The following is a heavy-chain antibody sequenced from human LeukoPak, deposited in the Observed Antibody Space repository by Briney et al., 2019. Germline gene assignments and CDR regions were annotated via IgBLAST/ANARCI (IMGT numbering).Heavy chain of an antibody. J-gene: IGHJ5*02. CDR2: IRSKAYGGTT. V-gene: IGHV3-49*04. CDR3: TRANLYYYDSSGYYH. D-gene: IGHD3-22*01. Sequence: PGGSLSLSCAASGFTLSSYAMSWVRQAPGKGLEWVGFIRSKAYGGTTEYAASVKGRFTISRDDSKSIAYPQMNSLKTEDTAVYYCTRANLYYYDSSGYYHWGQGTLVTVSS. CDR1: GFTLSSYA.